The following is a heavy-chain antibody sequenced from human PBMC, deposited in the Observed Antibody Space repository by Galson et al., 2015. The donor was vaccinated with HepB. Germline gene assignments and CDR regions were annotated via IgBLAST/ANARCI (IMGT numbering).Heavy chain of an antibody. D-gene: IGHD3-16*02. CDR1: GFTFSSYS. J-gene: IGHJ4*02. CDR2: ISSSSSTI. CDR3: ARDRGAFGGVIVIPAVPPPPDY. Sequence: SLRLSCAASGFTFSSYSMNWVRQAPGKGLEWGSYISSSSSTIYYADSVKGRFTISRDNAKNSLYLQMNSLRAEDTAVYYCARDRGAFGGVIVIPAVPPPPDYWGQGTLVTVSS. V-gene: IGHV3-48*01.